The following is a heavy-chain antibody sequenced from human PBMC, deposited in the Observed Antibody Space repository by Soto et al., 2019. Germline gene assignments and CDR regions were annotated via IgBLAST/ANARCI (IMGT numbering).Heavy chain of an antibody. CDR2: ISAYNGDT. Sequence: QVQLVQSGAEVKKPGASVKVSCKASGYTFTSYGISWVRQAPGQGLEWMGWISAYNGDTNYAQKVQGRVTMTKDTPTRTAYMELRSLRSDDTAVYYCARDEVGVAAGGQIYYYYYYMDVWGNGTTVTVSS. J-gene: IGHJ6*03. CDR1: GYTFTSYG. D-gene: IGHD6-13*01. V-gene: IGHV1-18*01. CDR3: ARDEVGVAAGGQIYYYYYYMDV.